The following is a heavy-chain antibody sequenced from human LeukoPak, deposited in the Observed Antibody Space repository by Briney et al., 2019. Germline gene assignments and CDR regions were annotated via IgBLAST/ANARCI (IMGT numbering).Heavy chain of an antibody. J-gene: IGHJ4*02. V-gene: IGHV3-33*01. D-gene: IGHD6-13*01. Sequence: GKSLRLSCAASGFTFRSYGMHWGRHGPGKGQERVSVIWVDGRDTHYADTVKGRFTISRDNAQNTLFLQMNNLRAEDTAVYDCARDPYSSSSGSGYYWGQGTLVTVSS. CDR1: GFTFRSYG. CDR2: IWVDGRDT. CDR3: ARDPYSSSSGSGYY.